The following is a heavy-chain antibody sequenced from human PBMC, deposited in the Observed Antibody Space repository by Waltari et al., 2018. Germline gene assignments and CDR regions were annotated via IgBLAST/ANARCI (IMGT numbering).Heavy chain of an antibody. J-gene: IGHJ6*03. CDR1: GGSFSGYY. D-gene: IGHD6-13*01. CDR2: INHSRST. V-gene: IGHV4-34*04. Sequence: QVQLQQWGAGLLKPSETLSLTCAVYGGSFSGYYWSWIRQPPGKGLEWIGEINHSRSTNNNPTLKRRGTISVDTYKNQFSLKLSSVTAADTAVYYCARGRIAPYYYYYMDVWGKGTTVTISS. CDR3: ARGRIAPYYYYYMDV.